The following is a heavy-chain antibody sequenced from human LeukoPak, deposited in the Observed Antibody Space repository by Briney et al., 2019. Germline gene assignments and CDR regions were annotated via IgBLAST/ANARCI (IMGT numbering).Heavy chain of an antibody. V-gene: IGHV5-10-1*01. J-gene: IGHJ5*02. CDR1: GYSFTSYS. CDR3: ARLHPTSCSAGTCYWFDP. CDR2: IDPRDSYA. D-gene: IGHD2-15*01. Sequence: AASLKISCKASGYSFTSYSITWVRHMPGKGLEWMGRIDPRDSYANYSPSFQGHVTISADRSISTAYLQWSSLKASDTAMYYCARLHPTSCSAGTCYWFDPWGQGTLVTVSS.